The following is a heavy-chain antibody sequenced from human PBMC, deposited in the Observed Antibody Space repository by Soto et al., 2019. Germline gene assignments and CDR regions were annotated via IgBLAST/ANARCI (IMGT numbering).Heavy chain of an antibody. CDR2: ISQSGRT. CDR3: ARAPKVSGSSQTRPDF. Sequence: SETLSLTVSIYSGCFSGYYWSWIRQPPGKGLEWIGEISQSGRTNYSTSLKSRVSISIDTSKKQFSLKLAAVSAADTAVNYCARAPKVSGSSQTRPDFWGQGTQVTVSS. V-gene: IGHV4-34*01. J-gene: IGHJ4*02. CDR1: SGCFSGYY. D-gene: IGHD6-6*01.